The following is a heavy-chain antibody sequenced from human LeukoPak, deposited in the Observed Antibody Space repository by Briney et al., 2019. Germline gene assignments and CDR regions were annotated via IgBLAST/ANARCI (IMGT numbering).Heavy chain of an antibody. D-gene: IGHD3-16*01. CDR2: VKNRGDGRTT. Sequence: GGSLRLSCAASGFTFSSYAMSWVRQAPGKGLEWVGRVKNRGDGRTTDYAAPVKGRFTISRDDSKRTVYLQMNSLKTEDTAVYFCTTEYYGGFDYWGQGTLVTVSS. CDR1: GFTFSSYA. V-gene: IGHV3-15*01. CDR3: TTEYYGGFDY. J-gene: IGHJ4*02.